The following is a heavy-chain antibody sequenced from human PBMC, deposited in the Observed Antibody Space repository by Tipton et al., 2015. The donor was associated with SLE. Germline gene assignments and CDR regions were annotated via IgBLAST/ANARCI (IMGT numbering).Heavy chain of an antibody. Sequence: QLVQSGPEVKKPGSSVKVSCKASGGTFSSYAISWVRQAPGQGLEWMGGIIPIFGTANYEQKFQGRVTITADESTSAAYMELSSLRSEDTAVYYCAREEKNGDYYYYGMDVWGQGTTVPVSS. CDR3: AREEKNGDYYYYGMDV. CDR2: IIPIFGTA. J-gene: IGHJ6*02. D-gene: IGHD2-8*01. V-gene: IGHV1-69*01. CDR1: GGTFSSYA.